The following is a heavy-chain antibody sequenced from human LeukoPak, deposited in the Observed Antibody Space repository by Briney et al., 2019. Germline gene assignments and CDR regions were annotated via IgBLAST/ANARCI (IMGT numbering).Heavy chain of an antibody. CDR1: GYSFSDFW. CDR3: ARSWAMAQNLDS. Sequence: GASLQISSNGSGYSFSDFWIVWVRPLPGQGLEWMGIIYPGDSDTRYSPSFQGQVSISADKSISTAYLQWSSLKASDTAMYYCARSWAMAQNLDSWGQGTLVTVSS. V-gene: IGHV5-51*01. CDR2: IYPGDSDT. J-gene: IGHJ4*02. D-gene: IGHD5-18*01.